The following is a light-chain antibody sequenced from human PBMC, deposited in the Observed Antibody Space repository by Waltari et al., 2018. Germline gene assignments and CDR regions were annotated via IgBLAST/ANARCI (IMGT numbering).Light chain of an antibody. CDR2: EVT. V-gene: IGLV2-23*02. CDR1: ASDVGSYNL. J-gene: IGLJ2*01. Sequence: QSALTQPASVSGSPGQSITISCTGTASDVGSYNLVSWYQQHPGKAPKLMIYEVTNRPSGVSNRFSGSKSGNTASLTISGLRTEDEADYYCCSYAAGGSSAVFGGGTKLTVL. CDR3: CSYAAGGSSAV.